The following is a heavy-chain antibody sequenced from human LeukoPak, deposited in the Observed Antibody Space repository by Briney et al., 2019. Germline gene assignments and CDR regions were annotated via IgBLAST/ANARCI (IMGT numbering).Heavy chain of an antibody. V-gene: IGHV1-2*06. J-gene: IGHJ4*02. CDR2: INPNSGGT. CDR1: GSPFTDYY. Sequence: GASVKVSFKASGSPFTDYYMQWVRQAPGQGLEWMGRINPNSGGTNYAQKFQGRVTMTRDTSISTAYMDLSSLRSDDTAVYYCAIGIPAAGTFDCWGQGTLVTVSS. CDR3: AIGIPAAGTFDC. D-gene: IGHD6-13*01.